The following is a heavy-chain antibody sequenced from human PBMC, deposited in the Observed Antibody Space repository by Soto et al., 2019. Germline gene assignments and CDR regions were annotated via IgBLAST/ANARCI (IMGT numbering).Heavy chain of an antibody. CDR2: ISYDGSNK. J-gene: IGHJ4*02. CDR1: GFTFSSYA. V-gene: IGHV3-30-3*01. CDR3: ARGKYYYDSSGYYNDY. Sequence: QMQLVESGGGVVQPGRSLRLSCAASGFTFSSYAMHWVRQAPGKGLEWVAVISYDGSNKYYADSVKGRFTISRDNSKNTLYLQMNSLRAEDTAVYYCARGKYYYDSSGYYNDYWGQGTLVTVSS. D-gene: IGHD3-22*01.